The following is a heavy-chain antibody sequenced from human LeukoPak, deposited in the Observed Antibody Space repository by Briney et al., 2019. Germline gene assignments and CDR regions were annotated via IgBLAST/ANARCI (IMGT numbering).Heavy chain of an antibody. V-gene: IGHV4-4*07. D-gene: IGHD3-9*01. Sequence: SETLSLTCTVSGGSISSYYWSWIRQPAGEGLEWIGRIYTSGSTNYNPSLKSRVTMSVDTSKNQFSLKLSSVTAADTAVYYCARDNFILTGYYGTYYFDYWGQGTLVTVSS. CDR2: IYTSGST. CDR1: GGSISSYY. J-gene: IGHJ4*02. CDR3: ARDNFILTGYYGTYYFDY.